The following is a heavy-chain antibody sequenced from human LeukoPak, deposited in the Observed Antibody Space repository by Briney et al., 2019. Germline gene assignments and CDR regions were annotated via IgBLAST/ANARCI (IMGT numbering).Heavy chain of an antibody. D-gene: IGHD2-2*01. V-gene: IGHV4-39*01. J-gene: IGHJ4*02. CDR3: ARLPNRGYCSSTSCYYFDY. CDR2: IYYSGST. Sequence: SETLSLTCTVSGGSISSGSYYWGWIRQPPGKGLEWIGSIYYSGSTYYNPSLKSRVTISVDTSKNQFSLKLSSVTAADTAVYYCARLPNRGYCSSTSCYYFDYWGQGTLVTVSS. CDR1: GGSISSGSYY.